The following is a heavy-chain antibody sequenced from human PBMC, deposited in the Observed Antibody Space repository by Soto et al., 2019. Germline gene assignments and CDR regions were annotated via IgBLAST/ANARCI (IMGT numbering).Heavy chain of an antibody. D-gene: IGHD5-12*01. J-gene: IGHJ5*02. CDR1: GVTFSSVA. V-gene: IGHV1-69*01. Sequence: QVQLVQSGAEVKQPWSSVKVSCQASGVTFSSVAISWVRQAPVQGLEWMGGIIPIFRTPNYAQNFQGRVTIIADESTSSVYMELSRMRSEDTAVYYCARSTGSGFRPGTHRCNWFAPWGQGTLVTVSS. CDR3: ARSTGSGFRPGTHRCNWFAP. CDR2: IIPIFRTP.